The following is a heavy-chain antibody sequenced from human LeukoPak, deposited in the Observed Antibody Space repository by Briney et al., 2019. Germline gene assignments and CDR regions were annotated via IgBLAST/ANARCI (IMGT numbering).Heavy chain of an antibody. CDR3: ATVVVALHNNFDY. CDR2: MNPNSGNT. Sequence: ASVKVSCKASGYTFTSYDINWVRQATGQGLEWMGWMNPNSGNTGYAQKFQGRVTMTRNTSISTAYMELSSLRSEDTAVYYCATVVVALHNNFDYWGQGTLVTVSS. CDR1: GYTFTSYD. J-gene: IGHJ4*02. D-gene: IGHD2-15*01. V-gene: IGHV1-8*01.